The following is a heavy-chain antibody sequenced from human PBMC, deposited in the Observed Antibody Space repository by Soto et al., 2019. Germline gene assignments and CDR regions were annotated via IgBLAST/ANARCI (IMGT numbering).Heavy chain of an antibody. CDR2: INHSGST. V-gene: IGHV4-34*01. D-gene: IGHD2-15*01. CDR1: GGSFSGYY. Sequence: SETLSLTCAVYGGSFSGYYWSWIRQPPGKGLEWIGEINHSGSTNYNPSLKSRVTISVDTSKNQFSLKLSSVTAADTAVYYCARGRILSGGAFDIWGQGKMVTVSS. CDR3: ARGRILSGGAFDI. J-gene: IGHJ3*02.